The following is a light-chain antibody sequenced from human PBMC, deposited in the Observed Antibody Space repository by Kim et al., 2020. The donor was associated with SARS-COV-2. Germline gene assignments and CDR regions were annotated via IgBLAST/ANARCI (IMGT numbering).Light chain of an antibody. CDR1: QSISTF. V-gene: IGKV1-39*01. J-gene: IGKJ2*01. Sequence: DVQMTQSPCSLSASVGDRVTITCRASQSISTFLNWYQEKPGTAPTLLIYSASNLQSGVPSRFSGSGSGTDFTLTISTLQPDDFATYYCQQSYTTPYTFGQGTKLEI. CDR2: SAS. CDR3: QQSYTTPYT.